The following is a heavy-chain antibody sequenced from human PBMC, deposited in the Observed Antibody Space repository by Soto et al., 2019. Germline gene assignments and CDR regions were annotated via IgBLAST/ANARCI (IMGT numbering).Heavy chain of an antibody. D-gene: IGHD6-13*01. CDR3: ATLAAAGTMRNFDY. J-gene: IGHJ4*02. V-gene: IGHV4-39*01. CDR2: IYYSGST. Sequence: PSATLSLTCTVSDGSNSSSSYYWGWIRQHPEKGLEWIGSIYYSGSTYYNPSLKSRVTISVDTSKNQFSLKLSSVTAADTAVYYCATLAAAGTMRNFDYWGQGTLVTVSS. CDR1: DGSNSSSSYY.